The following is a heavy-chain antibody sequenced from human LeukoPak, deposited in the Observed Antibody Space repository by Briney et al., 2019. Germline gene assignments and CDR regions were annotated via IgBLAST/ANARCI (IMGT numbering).Heavy chain of an antibody. J-gene: IGHJ6*02. Sequence: ASQTLSLTCTVSGGSISSGDYYWSWIRQPPGKGPEWIGYIYYSGSTNYNPSLKSRVTISVDTSKNQFSLKLSSVTAADTAVYYCASFGQQLLGMDVWGQGTTVTVSS. D-gene: IGHD6-13*01. CDR3: ASFGQQLLGMDV. CDR1: GGSISSGDYY. V-gene: IGHV4-61*08. CDR2: IYYSGST.